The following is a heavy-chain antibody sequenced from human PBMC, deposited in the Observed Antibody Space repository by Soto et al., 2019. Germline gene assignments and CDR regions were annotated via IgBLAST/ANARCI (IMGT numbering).Heavy chain of an antibody. Sequence: EVQLVESGGGLVKPGGSLRLSCAASGFTFSSYSMNWVRQAPGKGLEWVSSISSSSSYIYYADSVKGRFTISRDNAKNSLYLQMNSLRAEDTAVYYWARDRGYGGRMGDNWCDPWGQGTLFTVSS. D-gene: IGHD5-12*01. V-gene: IGHV3-21*01. CDR2: ISSSSSYI. CDR3: ARDRGYGGRMGDNWCDP. CDR1: GFTFSSYS. J-gene: IGHJ5*02.